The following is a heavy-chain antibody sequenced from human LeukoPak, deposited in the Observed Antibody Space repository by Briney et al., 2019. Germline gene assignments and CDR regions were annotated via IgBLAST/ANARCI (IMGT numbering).Heavy chain of an antibody. Sequence: GGSLRLSCAASGFTFSSYAMSWVRQAPGKGLEWVSAISGSGGSSYYADSVKSRFTISRDNSKNTLYLQMNSLRAEDTAVYYCAKLGSGGSGSYYPRAFDIWGQGTMVTVSS. CDR1: GFTFSSYA. CDR3: AKLGSGGSGSYYPRAFDI. D-gene: IGHD3-10*01. CDR2: ISGSGGSS. J-gene: IGHJ3*02. V-gene: IGHV3-23*01.